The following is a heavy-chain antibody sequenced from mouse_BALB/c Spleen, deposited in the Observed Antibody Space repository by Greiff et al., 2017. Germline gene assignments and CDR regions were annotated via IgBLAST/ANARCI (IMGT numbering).Heavy chain of an antibody. V-gene: IGHV1-54*01. J-gene: IGHJ3*01. CDR1: GYAFTNYL. CDR2: INPGSGGT. Sequence: VKVVESGAELVRPGTSVKVSCKASGYAFTNYLIEWVKQRPGQGLEWIGVINPGSGGTNYNEKFKGKATLTADKSSSTAYMQLSSLTSDDSAVYFCAREEDGYWFAYWGQGTLVTVSA. CDR3: AREEDGYWFAY. D-gene: IGHD2-3*01.